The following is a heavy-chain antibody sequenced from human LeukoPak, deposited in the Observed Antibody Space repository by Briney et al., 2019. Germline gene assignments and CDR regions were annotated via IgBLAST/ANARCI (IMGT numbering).Heavy chain of an antibody. V-gene: IGHV4-4*07. CDR3: ARETEVPGGRSWDF. Sequence: PSETLSLTCTVSGGSISSYYWTWIRQPAGKGLEWIGRIHPSGTTNHNPSLKSRVIMSLAISNNQFSLKVRSVTAADTAVYYCARETEVPGGRSWDFWGQGTLVTVSS. CDR2: IHPSGTT. CDR1: GGSISSYY. D-gene: IGHD6-19*01. J-gene: IGHJ4*02.